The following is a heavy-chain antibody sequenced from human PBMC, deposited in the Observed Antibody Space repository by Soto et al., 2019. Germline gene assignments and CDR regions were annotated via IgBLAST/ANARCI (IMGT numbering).Heavy chain of an antibody. Sequence: QVQLVQSGAEVKKPGASVKVSCKASGYTFTSYAMHWVRQAPGQRLEWMGWINAGNGNTKYSQKFQGRVTITRDTXAXTAYMELSSLRSEDTAVYYCASSSGSYWQLDYWGQGTLVTVSS. V-gene: IGHV1-3*01. J-gene: IGHJ4*02. D-gene: IGHD1-26*01. CDR3: ASSSGSYWQLDY. CDR2: INAGNGNT. CDR1: GYTFTSYA.